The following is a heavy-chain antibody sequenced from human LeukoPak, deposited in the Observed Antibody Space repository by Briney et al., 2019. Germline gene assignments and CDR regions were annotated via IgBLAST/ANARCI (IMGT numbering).Heavy chain of an antibody. Sequence: PSQTLSLTCTVSGGSISSGGYYWSWIRQHPGKGLEWIGYIYYSGSTYYNPSLKSRVTISVDTSKDQFSLKLSSVTAADTAVYYCARLVSPMVRGVISWYYFDYWGQGTLVTVSS. CDR2: IYYSGST. J-gene: IGHJ4*02. CDR1: GGSISSGGYY. CDR3: ARLVSPMVRGVISWYYFDY. V-gene: IGHV4-31*03. D-gene: IGHD3-10*01.